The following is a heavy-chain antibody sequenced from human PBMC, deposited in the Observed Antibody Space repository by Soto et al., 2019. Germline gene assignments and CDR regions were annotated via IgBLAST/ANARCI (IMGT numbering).Heavy chain of an antibody. Sequence: PGGSLRLSCAASGFTFSSYWMSWVRQAPGKGLEWVANIKQDGSEKYYVDSVKGRFTISRDNAKNSLYLQMNSLRAEDTAVYYCAAEVVTPGDIAFDIWGQGTMVTVSS. CDR2: IKQDGSEK. V-gene: IGHV3-7*01. CDR1: GFTFSSYW. J-gene: IGHJ3*02. D-gene: IGHD2-15*01. CDR3: AAEVVTPGDIAFDI.